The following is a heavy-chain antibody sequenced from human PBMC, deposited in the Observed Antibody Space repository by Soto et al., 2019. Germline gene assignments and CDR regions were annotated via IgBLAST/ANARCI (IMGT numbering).Heavy chain of an antibody. CDR1: GFTFTNYA. D-gene: IGHD2-2*01. Sequence: GGSLRLSCSASGFTFTNYAIHWIRQAPGKGLEYVSAISSTGCSTYYADSVKGRFTISRDNSKNTVYLQMSSLRSEDSAVYYCVARYCSSTTCYQVGYWGQGTLVTVSS. J-gene: IGHJ4*02. V-gene: IGHV3-64D*06. CDR3: VARYCSSTTCYQVGY. CDR2: ISSTGCST.